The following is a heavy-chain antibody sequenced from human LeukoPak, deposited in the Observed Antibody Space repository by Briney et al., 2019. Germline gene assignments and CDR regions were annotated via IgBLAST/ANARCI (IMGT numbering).Heavy chain of an antibody. CDR1: GGSISGHY. V-gene: IGHV4-59*11. J-gene: IGHJ4*02. CDR3: VRVVTGSVDY. Sequence: SETLSLTCTVSGGSISGHYGGWIRQPPGKGLEWIGYIYYTGDTNYIPSFESRVTISVDTSKNQFSLKLGSVTAADTAIYYCVRVVTGSVDYWGQGTLVTVSS. D-gene: IGHD3-10*01. CDR2: IYYTGDT.